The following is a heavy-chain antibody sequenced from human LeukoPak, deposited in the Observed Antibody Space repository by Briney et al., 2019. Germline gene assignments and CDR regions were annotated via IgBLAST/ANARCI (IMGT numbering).Heavy chain of an antibody. D-gene: IGHD3-22*01. CDR1: GGTFSSYA. Sequence: GASVKVSCKASGGTFSSYAISWVRQAPGQGLEWMGGIIPIFGTANYAQKLQGRVTITADESTSTAYMELSSLRSEDTAVYYCARAGSSYYYDSSGYYGFDYWGQGTLVTVSS. CDR3: ARAGSSYYYDSSGYYGFDY. V-gene: IGHV1-69*13. CDR2: IIPIFGTA. J-gene: IGHJ4*02.